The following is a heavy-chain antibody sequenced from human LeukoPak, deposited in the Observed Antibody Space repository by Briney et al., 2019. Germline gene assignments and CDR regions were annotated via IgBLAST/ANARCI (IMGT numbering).Heavy chain of an antibody. J-gene: IGHJ3*02. Sequence: PSETLSLTCTVSGGSISTYYWNWIRQPPGKGLECIGYIYYSGSPSYNPSLRSRVTISVDTSKNQFSLKLSSVTVADTAVYYCARRLANSSGHRDAFDIWGQGTMVTVSS. V-gene: IGHV4-59*08. D-gene: IGHD6-19*01. CDR3: ARRLANSSGHRDAFDI. CDR1: GGSISTYY. CDR2: IYYSGSP.